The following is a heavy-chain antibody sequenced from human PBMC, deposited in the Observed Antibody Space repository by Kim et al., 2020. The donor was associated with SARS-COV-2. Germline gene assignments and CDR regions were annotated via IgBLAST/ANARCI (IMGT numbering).Heavy chain of an antibody. CDR3: ARVVEWELNVFDY. CDR2: INPNSGGT. J-gene: IGHJ4*02. D-gene: IGHD1-26*01. V-gene: IGHV1-2*02. Sequence: ASVKVSCKASGYTFTGYYMHWVRQAPGQGLEWMGWINPNSGGTNYAQKFQGRVTMTRDTSISTAYMELSRLRSDDTAVYYCARVVEWELNVFDYWGQGTLVTVSS. CDR1: GYTFTGYY.